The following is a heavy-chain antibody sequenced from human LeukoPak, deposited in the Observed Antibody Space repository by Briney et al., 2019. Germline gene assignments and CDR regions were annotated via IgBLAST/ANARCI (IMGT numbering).Heavy chain of an antibody. CDR3: ARADRDGYNTFDY. Sequence: PSETLSLTCAVYGGSFSGYYWSWIRQPPGKGLEWIGEINHSGSTNYNPSLKSRVTISVDTSKNQFPLKLSSVTAADTAVYYCARADRDGYNTFDYWGQGTLVTVSS. V-gene: IGHV4-34*01. CDR2: INHSGST. J-gene: IGHJ4*02. D-gene: IGHD5-24*01. CDR1: GGSFSGYY.